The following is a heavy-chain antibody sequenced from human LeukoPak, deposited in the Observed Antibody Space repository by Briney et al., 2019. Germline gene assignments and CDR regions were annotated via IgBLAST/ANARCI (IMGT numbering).Heavy chain of an antibody. CDR1: GGSLTSTSSF. Sequence: SETLSLTCTVSGGSLTSTSSFWGWIRQSPGKGLEWLGSISYPARTYYNPSLKTRITMSLDASKNQFSLRLDSVTAADTALYFCASPGSGYYYAADWGQGTLVTVSS. V-gene: IGHV4-39*01. D-gene: IGHD3-22*01. CDR2: ISYPART. CDR3: ASPGSGYYYAAD. J-gene: IGHJ4*02.